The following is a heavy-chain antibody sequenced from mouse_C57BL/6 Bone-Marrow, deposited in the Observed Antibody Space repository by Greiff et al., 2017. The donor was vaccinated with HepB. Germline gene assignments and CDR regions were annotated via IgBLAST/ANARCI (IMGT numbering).Heavy chain of an antibody. Sequence: EVQLQQSGPELVKPGASVKISCKASGYTFTDYYMNWVKQSHGKSLEWIGDINPNNGGTSYNQKFKGKATLTVDKSSSTAYMELRSLTSEDSAVYYCARSRLSLYYFDYWGQGTTLTVSS. D-gene: IGHD1-1*02. CDR2: INPNNGGT. CDR3: ARSRLSLYYFDY. V-gene: IGHV1-26*01. J-gene: IGHJ2*01. CDR1: GYTFTDYY.